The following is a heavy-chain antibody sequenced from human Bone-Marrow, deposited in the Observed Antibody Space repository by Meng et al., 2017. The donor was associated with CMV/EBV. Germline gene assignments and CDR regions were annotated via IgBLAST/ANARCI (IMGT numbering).Heavy chain of an antibody. CDR1: GFTFSSYA. D-gene: IGHD3-3*01. Sequence: GGSLRLSCAASGFTFSSYAMHWVRKAPGKGLEWVTVISYDGNTKYHADSLKSRFTIARDNSKNTLYLQMNSLRVEDTAVYYFARARYLEWLSPHAFDIWGQGTMVTVSS. CDR2: ISYDGNTK. J-gene: IGHJ3*02. V-gene: IGHV3-30*04. CDR3: ARARYLEWLSPHAFDI.